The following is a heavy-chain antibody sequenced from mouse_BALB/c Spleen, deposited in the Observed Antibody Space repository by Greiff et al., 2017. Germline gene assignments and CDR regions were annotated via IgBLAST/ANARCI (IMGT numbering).Heavy chain of an antibody. D-gene: IGHD2-4*01. Sequence: QVQLHQSGAELVKPGASVKLSCKASGYTFTSYYMYWVKQRPGQGLEWIGGINPSNGGTNFNEKFKSKATLTVDKSSSTAYMQLSSLTSEDSAVYYCTRSYDYVRYFDYWGQGTTLTVSS. CDR2: INPSNGGT. J-gene: IGHJ2*01. V-gene: IGHV1S81*02. CDR1: GYTFTSYY. CDR3: TRSYDYVRYFDY.